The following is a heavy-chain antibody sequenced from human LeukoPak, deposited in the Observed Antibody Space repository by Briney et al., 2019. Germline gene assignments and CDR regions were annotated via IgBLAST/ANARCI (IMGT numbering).Heavy chain of an antibody. D-gene: IGHD3-10*01. CDR2: INGDGSRT. CDR3: ARDLDGSGSYHWFDP. V-gene: IGHV3-74*01. J-gene: IGHJ5*02. Sequence: GGSLRLSCAASGFTFSRYWMHWVRQGPGKGLVWVSRINGDGSRTSYADSVKGRFTISRDNAKNTLYLQMNSLRAEDTAVYYCARDLDGSGSYHWFDPWGQGTLVTVSS. CDR1: GFTFSRYW.